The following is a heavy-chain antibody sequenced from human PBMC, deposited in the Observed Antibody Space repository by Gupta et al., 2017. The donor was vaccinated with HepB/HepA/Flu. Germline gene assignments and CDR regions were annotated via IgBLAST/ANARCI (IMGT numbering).Heavy chain of an antibody. Sequence: QVQLVQSGAEVKKPGSSVKVSCKASGGTFSSYAISWVRQAPGQGLEWMGGIIPIFGTANYAQKFQGRVTITADKSTSTAYMELSSLRSEDTAVYYCARDRERAFGVVIINAFDIWGQGTMVTVSS. D-gene: IGHD3-3*01. CDR1: GGTFSSYA. V-gene: IGHV1-69*06. CDR3: ARDRERAFGVVIINAFDI. J-gene: IGHJ3*02. CDR2: IIPIFGTA.